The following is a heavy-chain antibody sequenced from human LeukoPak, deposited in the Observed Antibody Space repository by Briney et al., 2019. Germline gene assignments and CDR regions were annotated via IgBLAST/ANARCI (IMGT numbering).Heavy chain of an antibody. Sequence: GGSLRLSCAASGFTFSSYWMHWVRQAPGKGLVWVSRINSDGSSTSYADSVKGRFTISRDNAKNTLYLQMNSLRAEGTAVYYCAKDANPGIAVAGTWTWGQGTLVTVSS. V-gene: IGHV3-74*01. CDR1: GFTFSSYW. CDR2: INSDGSST. D-gene: IGHD6-19*01. CDR3: AKDANPGIAVAGTWT. J-gene: IGHJ4*02.